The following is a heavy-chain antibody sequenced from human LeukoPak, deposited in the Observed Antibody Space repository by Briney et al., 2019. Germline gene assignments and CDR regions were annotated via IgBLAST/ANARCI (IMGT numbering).Heavy chain of an antibody. D-gene: IGHD3-10*01. CDR1: GFTFSSYA. J-gene: IGHJ4*02. V-gene: IGHV3-23*01. CDR3: AKDTPHYYGSGNDY. Sequence: GGSLRLSCAASGFTFSSYAMSWVRQAPGKGLEWVSAISGSGGSTYYADSVKGRLTISRDNSKNTLYLQMNSLRAEDTAVHYCAKDTPHYYGSGNDYWGQGTLVTVSS. CDR2: ISGSGGST.